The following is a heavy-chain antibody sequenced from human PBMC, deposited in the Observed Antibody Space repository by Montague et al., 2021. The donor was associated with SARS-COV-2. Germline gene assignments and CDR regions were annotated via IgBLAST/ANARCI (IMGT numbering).Heavy chain of an antibody. CDR3: ARVSSTALRGVIKTSGYYALDV. D-gene: IGHD3-10*01. V-gene: IGHV4-4*09. Sequence: ETLSLTCSVSGGSIRRSYWTWIRQAPEKGLEWIGYIYHSGTTKYNPALQSRVTISVDTAKNQFSLNLTSVTAADTAVYYCARVSSTALRGVIKTSGYYALDVWGHGTTVTVSS. CDR2: IYHSGTT. J-gene: IGHJ6*02. CDR1: GGSIRRSY.